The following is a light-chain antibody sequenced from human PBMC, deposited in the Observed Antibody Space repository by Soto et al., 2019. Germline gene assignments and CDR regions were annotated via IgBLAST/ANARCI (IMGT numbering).Light chain of an antibody. J-gene: IGKJ2*02. CDR3: PQYYSYPRT. Sequence: AIRMTQAPSSVSASTGDRVTITCRASQGISSYLAWYQQKPGKAPKLLIYAASTLQSGVPSRFSRSGSGKDFTLTISCLQSEDYATYYCPQYYSYPRTFGQVTKVEIX. V-gene: IGKV1-8*01. CDR1: QGISSY. CDR2: AAS.